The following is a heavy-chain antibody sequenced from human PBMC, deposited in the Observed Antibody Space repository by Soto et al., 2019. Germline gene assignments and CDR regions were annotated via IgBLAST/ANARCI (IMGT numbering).Heavy chain of an antibody. CDR3: ARETSARYNTLWYYWFDP. CDR1: GGTFSSYA. CDR2: INAGNGNT. V-gene: IGHV1-3*01. D-gene: IGHD6-13*01. Sequence: GASVKVSCKASGGTFSSYAISWVRQAPGQRLEWMGWINAGNGNTKYSQKFQGRVTITRDTSASTAYMELSSLRSEDTAVYYCARETSARYNTLWYYWFDPWGQGTLVTVSS. J-gene: IGHJ5*02.